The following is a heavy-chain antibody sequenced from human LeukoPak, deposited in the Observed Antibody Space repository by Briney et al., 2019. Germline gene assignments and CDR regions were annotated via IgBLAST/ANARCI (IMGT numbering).Heavy chain of an antibody. CDR1: GYTFTSYD. D-gene: IGHD4-17*01. Sequence: ASVKVSCKASGYTFTSYDINWVRQATGQGLEWMGWMNPNSGNTNYAQKLQGRVTMTTDTSTSTAYMELRSLRSDDTAVYYCARGGSSRATVTSNWGQGTLVTVSS. J-gene: IGHJ4*02. CDR3: ARGGSSRATVTSN. V-gene: IGHV1-8*01. CDR2: MNPNSGNT.